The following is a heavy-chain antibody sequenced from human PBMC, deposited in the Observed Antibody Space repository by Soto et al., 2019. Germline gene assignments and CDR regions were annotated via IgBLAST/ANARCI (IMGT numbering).Heavy chain of an antibody. V-gene: IGHV4-4*02. CDR1: GDSLKTDHW. J-gene: IGHJ4*02. CDR2: IYDGGDT. CDR3: AGAVGRRTVPDH. D-gene: IGHD1-1*01. Sequence: QVHLQESGPGLVKPSGTLSLICVVSGDSLKTDHWWTWVRQPPGQGLEWIGEIYDGGDTNYNPSLESRLTLSVDKSKRQFSLRMPSVTAADTATYSCAGAVGRRTVPDHWGQGPLVTVSS.